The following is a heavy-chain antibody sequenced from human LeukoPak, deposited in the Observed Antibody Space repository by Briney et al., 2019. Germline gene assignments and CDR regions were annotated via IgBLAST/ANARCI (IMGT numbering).Heavy chain of an antibody. V-gene: IGHV3-66*01. CDR1: GFTVSSNY. D-gene: IGHD3-10*01. CDR2: IYSGGST. J-gene: IGHJ1*01. CDR3: ATKGPYYYGSGLNFQH. Sequence: GGSLRLSCAASGFTVSSNYMSWVRQAPGKGLEWVSVIYSGGSTYYADSAKGRFTISRDNSKNTLYLQMNSLRAEDTAVYYCATKGPYYYGSGLNFQHWGQGTLVTVSS.